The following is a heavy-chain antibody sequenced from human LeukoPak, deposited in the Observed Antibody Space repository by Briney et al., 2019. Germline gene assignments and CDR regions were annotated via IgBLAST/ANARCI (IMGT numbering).Heavy chain of an antibody. D-gene: IGHD5-18*01. Sequence: GGSLRLSCAASGFTFSSYSMNWVRQAPGKGLEWVSYISSSSSTIYYADSVKGRFTISRDNAKNSLYLQMNSLRDEDTAVHYCARTMGYSYGYFNGGSPSPFDYWGQGTLVTVSS. CDR1: GFTFSSYS. CDR2: ISSSSSTI. J-gene: IGHJ4*02. V-gene: IGHV3-48*02. CDR3: ARTMGYSYGYFNGGSPSPFDY.